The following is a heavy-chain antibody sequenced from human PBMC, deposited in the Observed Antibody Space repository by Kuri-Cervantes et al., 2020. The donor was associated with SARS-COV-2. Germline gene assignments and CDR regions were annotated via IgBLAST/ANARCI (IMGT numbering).Heavy chain of an antibody. V-gene: IGHV4-61*01. Sequence: GSLRLSCTVSGGSVSSGSYYWSWIRQPPGKGLEWIGYIYYSGSTNYNPSLKSRVTISVDTSKNQFSLKLSSVTAADTAVYYCARDKSGYYGSGSYSLYYYYYGMDVWGQGTTVTVSS. CDR1: GGSVSSGSYY. CDR2: IYYSGST. J-gene: IGHJ6*02. D-gene: IGHD3-10*01. CDR3: ARDKSGYYGSGSYSLYYYYYGMDV.